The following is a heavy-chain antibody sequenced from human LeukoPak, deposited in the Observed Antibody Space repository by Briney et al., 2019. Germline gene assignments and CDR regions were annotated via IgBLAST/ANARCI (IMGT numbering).Heavy chain of an antibody. CDR1: GFTFTSSA. J-gene: IGHJ6*02. CDR3: AAAYYDILTGYYPYYYGMDV. Sequence: ASVKVSRKASGFTFTSSAVQWVRQARGQRLEWIGWIVVGSGNTNYAQKFQERVTITRDMSTSTAYMELSSLGSEDTAVYYCAAAYYDILTGYYPYYYGMDVWGQGTTVTVSS. D-gene: IGHD3-9*01. CDR2: IVVGSGNT. V-gene: IGHV1-58*01.